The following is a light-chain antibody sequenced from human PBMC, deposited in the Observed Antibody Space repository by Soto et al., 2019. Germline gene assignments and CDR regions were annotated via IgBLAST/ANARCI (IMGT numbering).Light chain of an antibody. CDR3: QQSYIHTWT. V-gene: IGKV1-39*01. CDR1: QSISNF. Sequence: DIQITQSPSSLSASVGDRVTITCRASQSISNFLNWYQQNPGKPPKLLIYAASTLQSGVPSRFSGSGSGTDFTLTISSLQPEDFATYYCQQSYIHTWTFGQGTKVDIK. CDR2: AAS. J-gene: IGKJ1*01.